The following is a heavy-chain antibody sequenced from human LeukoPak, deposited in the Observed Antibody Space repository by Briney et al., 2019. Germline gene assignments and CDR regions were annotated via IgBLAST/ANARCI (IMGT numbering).Heavy chain of an antibody. D-gene: IGHD3-22*01. CDR2: ISAYNGNT. Sequence: ASVKVSCKASGYTFTSYGISWVRQAPGQGLEWMGWISAYNGNTNYAQKLQGRVTMTTDTSTSTAYMELRSLRSDDTAVYYCARSPDYYDSSGYYLHFSDYWGQGTLVTVSP. CDR3: ARSPDYYDSSGYYLHFSDY. J-gene: IGHJ4*02. V-gene: IGHV1-18*01. CDR1: GYTFTSYG.